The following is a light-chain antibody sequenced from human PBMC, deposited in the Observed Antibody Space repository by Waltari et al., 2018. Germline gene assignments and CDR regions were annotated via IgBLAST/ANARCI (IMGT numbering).Light chain of an antibody. Sequence: DIQMTQSPSTLSASVGDRVTITCRASQSIGSWLAWYQQKPGKAPKLLIYQASNLESGVPSRFSGSGSGTEFTLTISRLQPDDFATYCCQQYSSYSTFGQGTKVEI. J-gene: IGKJ2*01. CDR3: QQYSSYST. CDR1: QSIGSW. CDR2: QAS. V-gene: IGKV1-5*03.